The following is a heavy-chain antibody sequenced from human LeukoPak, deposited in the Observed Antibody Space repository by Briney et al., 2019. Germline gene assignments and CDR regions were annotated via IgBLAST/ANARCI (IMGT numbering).Heavy chain of an antibody. CDR3: ARCTSFGYYMDV. CDR1: GGTFSSYA. CDR2: IIPIFGTA. V-gene: IGHV1-69*01. Sequence: GSSVKVSCKASGGTFSSYAISWVRQAPGQGLEWMGGIIPIFGTANYAQKFQGRVTITADESTSTAYMELSSLRSEDTAVYYCARCTSFGYYMDVWGKGTTVTVSS. D-gene: IGHD1-26*01. J-gene: IGHJ6*03.